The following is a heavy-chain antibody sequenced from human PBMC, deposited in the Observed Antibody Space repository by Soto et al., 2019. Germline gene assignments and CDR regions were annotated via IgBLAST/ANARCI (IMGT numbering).Heavy chain of an antibody. D-gene: IGHD2-15*01. CDR1: GFTFSGST. Sequence: EVQLVQSGGGLVQPGGSLKLSCAASGFTFSGSTVHWVRQASGEGLQWVGRIRSKANDYATTYIASVKGRFTISRDDSRNTAYLQMSDLKTEDTAVYYCTRGYCTGGTCYSGYFQHWGQGALVTVSS. J-gene: IGHJ1*01. CDR2: IRSKANDYAT. CDR3: TRGYCTGGTCYSGYFQH. V-gene: IGHV3-73*02.